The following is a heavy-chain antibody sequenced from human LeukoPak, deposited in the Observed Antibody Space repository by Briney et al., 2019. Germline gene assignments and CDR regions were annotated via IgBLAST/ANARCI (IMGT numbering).Heavy chain of an antibody. CDR2: INPNSGGT. J-gene: IGHJ6*03. CDR3: ARDLLGYCSSTSCYGWYYYYYYMDV. Sequence: ASVKVSCKASGYTFTGYYMHWVRQAPGQGLEWMGWINPNSGGTNYAQKFQGRVTMTRDTSISTAYMELSRLRSDDTAVYYCARDLLGYCSSTSCYGWYYYYYYMDVWGKGTTVTVSS. V-gene: IGHV1-2*02. D-gene: IGHD2-2*01. CDR1: GYTFTGYY.